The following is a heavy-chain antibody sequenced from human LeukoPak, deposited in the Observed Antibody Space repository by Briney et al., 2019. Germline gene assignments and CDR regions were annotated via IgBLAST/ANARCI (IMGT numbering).Heavy chain of an antibody. CDR1: GYTFTSYY. Sequence: ASVKVSCKASGYTFTSYYMHWVRQAPGQGLEWMGIINPSGGSTSYAQKFQGRVTMTRDTSTSTVCMELSSLRSEDTAVYYCARVHPSRGFDYWGQGTLVTVSS. V-gene: IGHV1-46*01. CDR3: ARVHPSRGFDY. J-gene: IGHJ4*02. D-gene: IGHD3-22*01. CDR2: INPSGGST.